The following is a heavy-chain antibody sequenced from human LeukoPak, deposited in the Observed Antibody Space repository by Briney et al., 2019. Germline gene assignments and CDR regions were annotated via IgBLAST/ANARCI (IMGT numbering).Heavy chain of an antibody. CDR2: ISWNSGSI. D-gene: IGHD3-16*01. V-gene: IGHV3-9*01. Sequence: GGSLRLSCAASGFTFDDYAMHWVRQAPGKGLEWVSGISWNSGSIGYADSVKGRFTISRDNSKNTLYLQMNSLRAEDTAVYYCAKDFVSYDQYYFDYWGQGTLVTVSS. CDR3: AKDFVSYDQYYFDY. J-gene: IGHJ4*02. CDR1: GFTFDDYA.